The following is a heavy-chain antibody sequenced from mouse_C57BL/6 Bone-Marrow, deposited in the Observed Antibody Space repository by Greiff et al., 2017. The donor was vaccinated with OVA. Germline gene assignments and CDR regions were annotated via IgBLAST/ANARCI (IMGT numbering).Heavy chain of an antibody. CDR2: IDPSDSET. CDR3: ARFGNWDGDY. V-gene: IGHV1-52*01. J-gene: IGHJ2*01. Sequence: QVQLQQPGAELVRPGSSVKLSCKASGYTFTSYWMHWVKQRPIQGLEWIGNIDPSDSETHYNQKFKDKATLTVDKSSSTAYMQLSILTSEDSAVYYCARFGNWDGDYWGQGTTLTVSS. D-gene: IGHD4-1*01. CDR1: GYTFTSYW.